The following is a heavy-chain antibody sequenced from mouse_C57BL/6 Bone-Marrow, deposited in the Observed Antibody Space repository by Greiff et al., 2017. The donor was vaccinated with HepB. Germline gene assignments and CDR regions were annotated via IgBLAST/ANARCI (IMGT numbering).Heavy chain of an antibody. V-gene: IGHV1-15*01. CDR1: GYTFTDYE. CDR2: IDPETGGT. CDR3: TRWSYDYDGPYAMDY. Sequence: PVQQSGAELVRPGASVTLSCKASGYTFTDYEMHWVKQTPVHGLEWIGAIDPETGGTAYNQKFKGKAILTADKSSSTAYMELRSLTSEDSAVYYCTRWSYDYDGPYAMDYWGQGTSVTVSS. J-gene: IGHJ4*01. D-gene: IGHD2-4*01.